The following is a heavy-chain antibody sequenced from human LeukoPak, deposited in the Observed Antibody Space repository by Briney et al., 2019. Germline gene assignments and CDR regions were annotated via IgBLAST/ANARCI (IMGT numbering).Heavy chain of an antibody. Sequence: SETLSLTCTVSGGSISSYYWSWIRQPPGKGLEWIGYIYYSGSTNYNPSLKSRLTMSVDTSKNQVSLHLRSVTAADTAVYFCARDSDSSETLDYWGQGTLVTVSS. V-gene: IGHV4-59*12. J-gene: IGHJ4*02. CDR2: IYYSGST. CDR3: ARDSDSSETLDY. CDR1: GGSISSYY. D-gene: IGHD3-16*01.